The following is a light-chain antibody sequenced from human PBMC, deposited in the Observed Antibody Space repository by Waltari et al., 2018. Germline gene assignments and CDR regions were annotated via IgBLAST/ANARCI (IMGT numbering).Light chain of an antibody. CDR1: TSDVGSYNR. Sequence: QSALTQPPSVSGSPGPSVTSSCPGTTSDVGSYNRVPWYQQPPGTAPKLMIYEVSNRPSVVPDRFSGSKSGNTASLTISGLQAEDEADYYCSSYTSSTTLVFGEGTKLTVL. CDR3: SSYTSSTTLV. J-gene: IGLJ2*01. V-gene: IGLV2-18*02. CDR2: EVS.